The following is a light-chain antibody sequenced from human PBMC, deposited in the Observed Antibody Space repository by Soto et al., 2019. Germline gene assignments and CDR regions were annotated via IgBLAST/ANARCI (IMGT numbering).Light chain of an antibody. J-gene: IGLJ3*02. CDR3: CSYVGSYSLV. Sequence: QSALTQPRSVSGSPGQSVTISCTGTSSDVGGNKYVSWHQHHPGKAPKLLIYDVTKRPSGVPDRFSGSKSGNTASLTISGLQAEDEADYYCCSYVGSYSLVFGGRTKLTVL. V-gene: IGLV2-11*01. CDR1: SSDVGGNKY. CDR2: DVT.